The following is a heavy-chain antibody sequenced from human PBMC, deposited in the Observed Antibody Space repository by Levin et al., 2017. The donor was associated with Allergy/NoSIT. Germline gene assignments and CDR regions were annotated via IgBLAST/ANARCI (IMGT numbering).Heavy chain of an antibody. Sequence: GESLKISCEASGFTFNKYAMAWVRQAPGKGLEWVSGISGSGATTNYAASVEGRFTISRDNSKNTVYLQMNSLRAEDTAVYYCANDLSGWNPIFDCWGQGTLVTVSS. D-gene: IGHD1-1*01. CDR3: ANDLSGWNPIFDC. CDR1: GFTFNKYA. V-gene: IGHV3-23*01. CDR2: ISGSGATT. J-gene: IGHJ4*02.